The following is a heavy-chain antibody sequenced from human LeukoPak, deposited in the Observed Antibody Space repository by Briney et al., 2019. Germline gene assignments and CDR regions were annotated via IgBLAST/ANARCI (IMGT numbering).Heavy chain of an antibody. D-gene: IGHD2-2*01. CDR1: GFTFSSYA. CDR2: ISGSGGST. J-gene: IGHJ4*02. Sequence: GGSLRLSCAASGFTFSSYAMSWVRQAPGKGLEWVSAISGSGGSTYYADSVKGRFTISRDNSKNTLYLQMNSLRAEDTAVYYCAKDSNPPDIVVVPAAPGYWGQGTLVTVSS. CDR3: AKDSNPPDIVVVPAAPGY. V-gene: IGHV3-23*01.